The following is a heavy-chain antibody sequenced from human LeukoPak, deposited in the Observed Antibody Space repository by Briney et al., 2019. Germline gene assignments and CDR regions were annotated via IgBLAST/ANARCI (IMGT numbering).Heavy chain of an antibody. D-gene: IGHD2-2*01. CDR1: GFTFSSYA. V-gene: IGHV3-23*01. Sequence: PGGSLRLSCAASGFTFSSYAMSWVRQAPGKGLEWVSAISGSGGSTYYADSAKGRFTISRDNSKNTLYLQMNSLRAEDTAVYYCAKGVVVVPAAPMYYFDYWGQGTLVTVSS. CDR3: AKGVVVVPAAPMYYFDY. J-gene: IGHJ4*02. CDR2: ISGSGGST.